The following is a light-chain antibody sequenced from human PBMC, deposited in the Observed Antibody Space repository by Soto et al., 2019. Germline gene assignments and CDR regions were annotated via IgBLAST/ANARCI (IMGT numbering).Light chain of an antibody. Sequence: SARRASQSISHFLAWYQQKPGKVPKLLIYDASNLGSGVPSRFSGSGSGTDFALALRCLHSGDSATYICQRSCSDSRAFGQGTKVDIK. CDR3: QRSCSDSRA. CDR2: DAS. CDR1: QSISHF. V-gene: IGKV1-5*01. J-gene: IGKJ1*01.